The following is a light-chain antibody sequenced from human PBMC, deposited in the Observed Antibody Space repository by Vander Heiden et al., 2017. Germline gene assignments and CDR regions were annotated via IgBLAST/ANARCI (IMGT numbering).Light chain of an antibody. V-gene: IGLV2-18*02. CDR2: EVN. Sequence: QSALTQPPSVSGSPGQSAAISCTGTSSHVGSYNRVSWYQQSPGTAPKLMISEVNDRPSGVPDRFSGSKSSNTASLTISGLQAEDEADYYCSSYTSSSTWVFGGGTKLTVL. CDR3: SSYTSSSTWV. CDR1: SSHVGSYNR. J-gene: IGLJ3*02.